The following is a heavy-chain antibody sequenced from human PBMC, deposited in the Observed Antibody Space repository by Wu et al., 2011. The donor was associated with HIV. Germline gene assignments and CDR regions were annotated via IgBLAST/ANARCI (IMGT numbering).Heavy chain of an antibody. CDR1: GYTFSDYY. CDR2: IMPYSGGT. Sequence: QVQLVQSGAEVKKPGASVKVSCKASGYTFSDYYIHWVRQAPGQGLEWMGWIMPYSGGTNYAQKFQGRVTMTRDTSIRTDYMELSRLRSDDTAVYYCARDPSAGANSWGQGTLVTVSS. V-gene: IGHV1-2*02. CDR3: ARDPSAGANS. J-gene: IGHJ4*02.